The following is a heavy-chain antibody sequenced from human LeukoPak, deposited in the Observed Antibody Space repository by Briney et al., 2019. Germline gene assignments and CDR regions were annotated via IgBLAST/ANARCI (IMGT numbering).Heavy chain of an antibody. CDR2: ISSSGSTI. CDR3: ARASLTVAERYNWFDP. D-gene: IGHD4-23*01. V-gene: IGHV3-11*04. Sequence: GGSLRLSCAASGFTFSDYYMSWIRQAPGKGLEWVSYISSSGSTIYYADSVKGRFTISRDNSKNTLYLQMNSLRAEDTAVYYCARASLTVAERYNWFDPWGQGTLVTVSS. J-gene: IGHJ5*02. CDR1: GFTFSDYY.